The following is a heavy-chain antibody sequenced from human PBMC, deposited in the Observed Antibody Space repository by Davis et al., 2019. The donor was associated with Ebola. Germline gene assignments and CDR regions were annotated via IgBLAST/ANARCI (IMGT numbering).Heavy chain of an antibody. Sequence: GESLKISCAASGFTFSNYAMSWVRQAPGKGLEWVATISGGDEDTYFADSGKGRFTLSRDNSRNTLYLQMNSLRADDTAVYYCAKNPRYGDYRYFDYGGLGTLVTVSS. J-gene: IGHJ4*02. CDR2: ISGGDEDT. CDR1: GFTFSNYA. CDR3: AKNPRYGDYRYFDY. D-gene: IGHD4-17*01. V-gene: IGHV3-23*01.